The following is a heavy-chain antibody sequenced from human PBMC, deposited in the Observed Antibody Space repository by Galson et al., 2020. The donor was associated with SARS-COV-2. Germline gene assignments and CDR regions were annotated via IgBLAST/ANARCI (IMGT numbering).Heavy chain of an antibody. J-gene: IGHJ4*02. V-gene: IGHV3-73*01. CDR3: TTINY. CDR1: GFTFSGAV. Sequence: QLGESLKISCVASGFTFSGAVIHWVRQASGKGLEWVGRIRSRTNSYATGYAASVKGRFIISRDDSKKTAYLQMSSLKTEDTGVYYCTTINYRGQGTLVTVSS. CDR2: IRSRTNSYAT.